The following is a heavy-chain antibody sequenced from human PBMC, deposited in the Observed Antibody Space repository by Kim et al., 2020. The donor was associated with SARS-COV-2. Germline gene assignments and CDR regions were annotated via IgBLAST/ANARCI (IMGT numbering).Heavy chain of an antibody. Sequence: ASVKVSCKASGYTFTSYGISWVRQAPGQGLEWMGWISAYNGNTNYAQKLQGRVTMTTDTSTSTAYMELRSLRSDDTAVYYCARDYDILTGYYRYYYYGMDVWGQGTTVTVSS. V-gene: IGHV1-18*01. CDR1: GYTFTSYG. CDR3: ARDYDILTGYYRYYYYGMDV. J-gene: IGHJ6*02. D-gene: IGHD3-9*01. CDR2: ISAYNGNT.